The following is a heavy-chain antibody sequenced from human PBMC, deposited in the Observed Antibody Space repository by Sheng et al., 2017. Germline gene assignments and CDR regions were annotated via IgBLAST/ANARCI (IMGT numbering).Heavy chain of an antibody. CDR3: ARGDSASWYAFDH. J-gene: IGHJ4*02. Sequence: QVQLVQSGAEVKKPGASVKVSCKASGYTFTGYYMHWVRQAPGQGLEWMGWINPNSGGTKYEQKFQGRVTMTRDTSISTVYMELGRLSSDDTAVFYCARGDSASWYAFDHWGQG. V-gene: IGHV1-2*02. CDR1: GYTFTGYY. CDR2: INPNSGGT. D-gene: IGHD6-13*01.